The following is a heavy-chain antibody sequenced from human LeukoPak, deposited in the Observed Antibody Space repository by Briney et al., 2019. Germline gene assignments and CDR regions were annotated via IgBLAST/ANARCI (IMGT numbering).Heavy chain of an antibody. CDR1: GGTFSSYA. J-gene: IGHJ6*03. V-gene: IGHV1-69*13. D-gene: IGHD3-3*01. Sequence: SVKVSCKASGGTFSSYAISWVRQAPGQGLEWMGGIIPIFGTANYAQKFQGRVTVTADESTSTAYMEVSSLRSEDTAVYYCATSIRFLEWLPPSGYMDVWGKGTTVTVSS. CDR3: ATSIRFLEWLPPSGYMDV. CDR2: IIPIFGTA.